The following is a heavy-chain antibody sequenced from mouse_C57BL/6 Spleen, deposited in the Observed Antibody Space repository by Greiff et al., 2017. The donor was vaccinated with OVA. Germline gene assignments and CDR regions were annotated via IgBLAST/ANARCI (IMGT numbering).Heavy chain of an antibody. Sequence: EVQPQESEGGLVPPGSSLKLSCNTSGITFSDYYLAWVRQVPEKGLEWVANINYDGSSTYYLDSLKSRFIISRDNAKNILYLQRSSLKSEDTATYYCAREVTTVVAFYWYFDVWGTGTTVTVSS. D-gene: IGHD1-1*01. CDR2: INYDGSST. CDR3: AREVTTVVAFYWYFDV. V-gene: IGHV5-16*01. J-gene: IGHJ1*03. CDR1: GITFSDYY.